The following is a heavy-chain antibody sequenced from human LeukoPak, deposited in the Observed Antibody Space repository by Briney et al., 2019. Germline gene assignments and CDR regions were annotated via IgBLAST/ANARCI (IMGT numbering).Heavy chain of an antibody. CDR3: ARLPLRSHFDY. J-gene: IGHJ4*02. CDR1: GGSISSYY. Sequence: SETLSLTCTVSGGSISSYYRSWIRRPPGKGLEWIGYIYYSGSTNYSPSLKSRVTISVDTSKNQFSLKLSSVTAADTAVYYCARLPLRSHFDYWGQGTLVTVSS. V-gene: IGHV4-59*08. CDR2: IYYSGST.